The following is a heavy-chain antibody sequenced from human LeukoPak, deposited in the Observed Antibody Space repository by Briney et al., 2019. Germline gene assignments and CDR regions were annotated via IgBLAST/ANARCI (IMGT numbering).Heavy chain of an antibody. D-gene: IGHD2-15*01. J-gene: IGHJ4*02. CDR1: GYTFTSFG. V-gene: IGHV1-18*04. CDR3: TRDHCRGDNCPSFDY. CDR2: IGAYNGDT. Sequence: ASVKVSCKPSGYTFTSFGISWVRQTPGQGLEVMGRIGAYNGDTNYAQKFQGRVTMTTDTSTSTAYMDLRCLRPDDTAVYYCTRDHCRGDNCPSFDYWGQGTLVTVSS.